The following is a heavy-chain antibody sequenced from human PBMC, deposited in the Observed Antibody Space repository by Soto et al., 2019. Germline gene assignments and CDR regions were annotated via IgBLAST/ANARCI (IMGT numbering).Heavy chain of an antibody. D-gene: IGHD3-10*01. CDR1: GYTFSGYG. V-gene: IGHV3-30*03. CDR2: ISYDGSNK. Sequence: GGSLRLSCAASGYTFSGYGMHWVCQAPGKGLEWVAFISYDGSNKDYADSVKGRFTISRDNSKNTLYLQVDSLRTEDTAVYYCASFSGYYGMDVWGQGTTVTVSS. J-gene: IGHJ6*02. CDR3: ASFSGYYGMDV.